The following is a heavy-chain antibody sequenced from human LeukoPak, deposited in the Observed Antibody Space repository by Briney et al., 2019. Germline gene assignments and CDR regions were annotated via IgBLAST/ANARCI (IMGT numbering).Heavy chain of an antibody. Sequence: PSETLSLTCAVYGGSFSGYYWSWIRQPPGKGLEWIGEINHSGSTNYNPSLKSRVTISVDTSKNQCSLKLSSVTAADTAVYYCARRNYYGSGSYYIWGQGTLVTVSS. CDR2: INHSGST. D-gene: IGHD3-10*01. V-gene: IGHV4-34*01. J-gene: IGHJ4*02. CDR3: ARRNYYGSGSYYI. CDR1: GGSFSGYY.